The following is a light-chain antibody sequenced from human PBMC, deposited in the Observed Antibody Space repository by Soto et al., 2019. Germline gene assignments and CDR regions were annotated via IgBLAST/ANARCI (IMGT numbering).Light chain of an antibody. CDR1: QSVSNN. CDR3: QQYGSSPPIT. V-gene: IGKV3-15*01. J-gene: IGKJ5*01. CDR2: GAS. Sequence: ETEMTQSPATLSVSPGERATLSCRASQSVSNNLAWYQQKPGQAPRLLIYGASTRATGIPARFSGSGSGTEFTLTISSLQSEDFAVYCCQQYGSSPPITFGQGTRLEI.